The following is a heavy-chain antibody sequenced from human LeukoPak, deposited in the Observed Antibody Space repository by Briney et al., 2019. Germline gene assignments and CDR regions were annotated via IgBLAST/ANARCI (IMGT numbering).Heavy chain of an antibody. Sequence: PGGSLRLSCAASGFTFSSYSMNWVXQAPGXGLEWVSYISSSSSTIYYADSVKGRFTISRDNAKNSLYLQMNSLRDEDTAVYYCAXDLLGGDGSGHDYWGQGTLVTVSS. V-gene: IGHV3-48*02. CDR1: GFTFSSYS. J-gene: IGHJ4*02. CDR2: ISSSSSTI. D-gene: IGHD3-22*01. CDR3: AXDLLGGDGSGHDY.